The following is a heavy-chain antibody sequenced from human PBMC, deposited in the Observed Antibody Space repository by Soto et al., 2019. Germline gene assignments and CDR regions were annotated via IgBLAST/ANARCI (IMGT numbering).Heavy chain of an antibody. CDR1: GFTFSDYY. D-gene: IGHD5-18*01. CDR2: ISSSDSYT. J-gene: IGHJ4*02. V-gene: IGHV3-11*06. CDR3: ARYIYGYVDY. Sequence: GGSLRLSCAASGFTFSDYYMSWIRQAPGKGLEWVSYISSSDSYTDYADSVKGRFTISRDNAKNSLYLQMNSLRAEDTALYYCARYIYGYVDYWGQGTLVTVSS.